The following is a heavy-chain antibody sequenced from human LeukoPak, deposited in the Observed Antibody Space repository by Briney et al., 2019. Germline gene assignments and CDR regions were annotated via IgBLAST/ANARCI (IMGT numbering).Heavy chain of an antibody. V-gene: IGHV1-69*04. CDR1: GGTFSSYA. J-gene: IGHJ4*02. CDR3: ASRGRQLGNFDY. Sequence: ASVKVSCKASGGTFSSYAISWVRQAPGQGLEWMGRIIPILGIANYAQKFQGRVTITADKSTSTAYMELSSLRSEDTAVYYCASRGRQLGNFDYWGQGTLVTVSS. D-gene: IGHD6-13*01. CDR2: IIPILGIA.